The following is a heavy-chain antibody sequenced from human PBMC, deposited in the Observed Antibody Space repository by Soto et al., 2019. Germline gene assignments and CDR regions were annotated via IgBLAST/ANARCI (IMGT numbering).Heavy chain of an antibody. D-gene: IGHD3-10*01. J-gene: IGHJ5*02. CDR1: GYTFTSYA. CDR3: ARDRNMWFGSLGTNWFDP. Sequence: ASVKVSCKASGYTFTSYAMHWVRQAPGQRLEWMGWINAGNGNTKYSQKFQGRVTITRDTSASTAYMELSSLRSEDTAVYYCARDRNMWFGSLGTNWFDPWGQGTLVTVSS. CDR2: INAGNGNT. V-gene: IGHV1-3*01.